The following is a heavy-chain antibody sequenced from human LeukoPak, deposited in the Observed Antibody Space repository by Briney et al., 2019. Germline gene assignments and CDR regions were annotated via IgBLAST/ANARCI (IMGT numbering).Heavy chain of an antibody. CDR3: ARHTPMTTVTSWFDP. CDR2: IYYSGST. J-gene: IGHJ5*02. Sequence: SETLSLTCTVSGGSISSSSYYWGWIRQPPGKGLEWIGSIYYSGSTYYNPSLKSRVTISVDTSKNQFSLKLSSVTAADTAVYYCARHTPMTTVTSWFDPWGQGTLVTVSS. CDR1: GGSISSSSYY. D-gene: IGHD4-17*01. V-gene: IGHV4-39*01.